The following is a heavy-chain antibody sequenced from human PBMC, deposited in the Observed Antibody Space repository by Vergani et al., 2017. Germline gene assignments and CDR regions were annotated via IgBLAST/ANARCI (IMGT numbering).Heavy chain of an antibody. J-gene: IGHJ4*02. CDR1: GFTFSSYA. CDR2: ISGSGGST. D-gene: IGHD3-16*02. CDR3: AKIQGRGGAYYDYIWGSYRDDDY. Sequence: VQLVESGGGVVQPGRSLRLSCAASGFTFSSYAMHWVRQAPGKGLEWVSAISGSGGSTYYADSVKGRFTISRDNSKNTLYLQMNSLRAEDTAVYYCAKIQGRGGAYYDYIWGSYRDDDYWGQGTLVTVSS. V-gene: IGHV3-23*04.